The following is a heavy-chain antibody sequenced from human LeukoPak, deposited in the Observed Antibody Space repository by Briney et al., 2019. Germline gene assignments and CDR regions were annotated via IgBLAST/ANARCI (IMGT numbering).Heavy chain of an antibody. CDR1: GYTFTGYY. D-gene: IGHD2-15*01. CDR3: ARTVVVVAATGELSDAFDI. V-gene: IGHV1-8*02. Sequence: ASVKVSCKASGYTFTGYYMHWVRQAPGQGLEWMGWMNPNSGNTGYAQKFQGRVTMTRNTSISTAYMELSSLRSEYTAVYYCARTVVVVAATGELSDAFDIWGQGTMVTVSS. CDR2: MNPNSGNT. J-gene: IGHJ3*02.